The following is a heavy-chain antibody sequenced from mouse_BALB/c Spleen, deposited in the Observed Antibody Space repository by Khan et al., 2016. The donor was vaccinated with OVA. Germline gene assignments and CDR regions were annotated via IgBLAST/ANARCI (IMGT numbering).Heavy chain of an antibody. Sequence: EVELVESGGGLVQPGGSRKLSCAASGFTFRDYGMAWVRQAPGKGHEWVAFISSLAYSIYYADTVKGRITISRENAKNTLYLEMSSLRSEDTALCYCARSWAMDYWGQGTSVTVSS. CDR3: ARSWAMDY. J-gene: IGHJ4*01. CDR1: GFTFRDYG. V-gene: IGHV5-15*02. CDR2: ISSLAYSI.